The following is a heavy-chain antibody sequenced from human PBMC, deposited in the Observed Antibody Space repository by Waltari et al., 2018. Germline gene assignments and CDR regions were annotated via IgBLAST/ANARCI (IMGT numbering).Heavy chain of an antibody. J-gene: IGHJ4*02. CDR2: KWYDGSNK. CDR1: GFMFSRYA. D-gene: IGHD2-8*02. V-gene: IGHV3-33*06. Sequence: QVQLVESGGGVVQPGTSLRLSCEPSGFMFSRYAMTWVGQAHGKGLEWVAIKWYDGSNKKYADSVRGRFTISRDNSKNTLYLQMNSLRAEDTAVYYCAKDLFDCSGGLCYLIDNWGQGTLVTVSS. CDR3: AKDLFDCSGGLCYLIDN.